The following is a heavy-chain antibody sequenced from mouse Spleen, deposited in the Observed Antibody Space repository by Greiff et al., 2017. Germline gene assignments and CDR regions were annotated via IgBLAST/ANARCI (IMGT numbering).Heavy chain of an antibody. D-gene: IGHD2-5*01. Sequence: EVQLVESEGGLVQPGSSMKLSCTASGFTFSDYYMAWVRQVPEKGLEWVANINYDGSSTYYLDSLKSRFIISRDNAKNILYLQMSSLKSEDTATYYCARDRSKGYFDYWGQGTTLTVSS. CDR2: INYDGSST. J-gene: IGHJ2*01. CDR1: GFTFSDYY. CDR3: ARDRSKGYFDY. V-gene: IGHV5-16*01.